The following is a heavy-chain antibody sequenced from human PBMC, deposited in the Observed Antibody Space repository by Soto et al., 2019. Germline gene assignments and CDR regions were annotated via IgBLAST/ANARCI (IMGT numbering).Heavy chain of an antibody. J-gene: IGHJ6*02. V-gene: IGHV4-31*03. Sequence: NPSETLSLTCTVSGGSISSGGYYWSWIRQHPGKGLEWIGYIYYSGSTYYNPSLKSRVTISVDTSKNQFSLKLSSVTAADTAVYYCARVMYWTNYYYGMDVWGQGTTVTVSS. CDR3: ARVMYWTNYYYGMDV. CDR2: IYYSGST. D-gene: IGHD2-15*01. CDR1: GGSISSGGYY.